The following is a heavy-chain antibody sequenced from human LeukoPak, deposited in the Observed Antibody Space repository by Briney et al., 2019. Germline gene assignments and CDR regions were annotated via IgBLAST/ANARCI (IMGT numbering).Heavy chain of an antibody. CDR1: GFTFSNAW. D-gene: IGHD3-10*01. Sequence: GGSLRLSCAASGFTFSNAWMPWVRQAPGKGLEWVGLIKSKIDDGTADYAAPVKGRFNISRDDSQNTLYLQMNSLKTEDTAVYYCTTDLGITMVRGVIGDAFDIWGQGTMVTVSS. V-gene: IGHV3-15*01. J-gene: IGHJ3*02. CDR3: TTDLGITMVRGVIGDAFDI. CDR2: IKSKIDDGTA.